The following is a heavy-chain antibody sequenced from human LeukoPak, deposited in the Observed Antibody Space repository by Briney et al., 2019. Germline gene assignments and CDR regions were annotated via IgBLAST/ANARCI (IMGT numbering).Heavy chain of an antibody. CDR3: ARVDYYGSGSYLREYYYYGMDV. CDR1: GYTFTSYD. V-gene: IGHV1-8*01. Sequence: GASVKVSCKASGYTFTSYDINWVRQATGQGLEWMGWMNPNSGNTGYAQKLQGRVTMTRSTSISTAYMELSSLRSEDTAVYYCARVDYYGSGSYLREYYYYGMDVWGQGTTVTVSS. CDR2: MNPNSGNT. J-gene: IGHJ6*02. D-gene: IGHD3-10*01.